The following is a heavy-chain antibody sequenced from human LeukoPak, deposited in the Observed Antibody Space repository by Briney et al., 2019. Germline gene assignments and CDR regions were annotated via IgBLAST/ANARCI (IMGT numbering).Heavy chain of an antibody. CDR1: GGSISSYY. V-gene: IGHV4-59*08. D-gene: IGHD4-17*01. CDR2: IYYSGST. CDR3: ARIPTGFYGMDV. Sequence: SETLSLTCTVSGGSISSYYWSWIRQPPGKGLEWIGYIYYSGSTNYNPSLKSRVTISVDTSKNQFSLKLSSVTTADTAVYYCARIPTGFYGMDVWGQGTTVTVSS. J-gene: IGHJ6*02.